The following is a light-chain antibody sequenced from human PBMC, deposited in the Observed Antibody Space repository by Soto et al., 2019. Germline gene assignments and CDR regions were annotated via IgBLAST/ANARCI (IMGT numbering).Light chain of an antibody. V-gene: IGLV1-40*01. CDR1: NSNLGAGYD. CDR2: GNR. CDR3: QAYDYSLTAFV. Sequence: QSVLTQPPSVSGAPGQWVTISCTGNNSNLGAGYDVHWYQQLPGAAPKLVIFGNRNRPSGVPERFSGSRSGTSASLAITGLQAEDEADYYCQAYDYSLTAFVFGGGTKLTVL. J-gene: IGLJ3*02.